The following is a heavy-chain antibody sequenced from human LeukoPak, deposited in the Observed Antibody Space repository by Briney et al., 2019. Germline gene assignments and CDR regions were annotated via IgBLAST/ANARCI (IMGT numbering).Heavy chain of an antibody. CDR2: TYYRSKWNS. CDR1: GDSVSSNSAS. Sequence: PSQTLSLTCAISGDSVSSNSASWNWIRQSPSRGLEWLGRTYYRSKWNSDYAVSVKSRITINPDTSKNQFSLQLNSVTPEDTAVYYCARDPDSSYEWGPFDPWGQGTLVTVSS. V-gene: IGHV6-1*01. CDR3: ARDPDSSYEWGPFDP. J-gene: IGHJ5*02. D-gene: IGHD1-26*01.